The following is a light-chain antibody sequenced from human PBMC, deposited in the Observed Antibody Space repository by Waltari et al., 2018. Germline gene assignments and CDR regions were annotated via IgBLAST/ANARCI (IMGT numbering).Light chain of an antibody. CDR2: KAS. CDR3: QQYSSYST. CDR1: QSISYY. J-gene: IGKJ2*01. Sequence: DIQMTQSPSTLSASLGDRVTITCRASQSISYYLAWYKHKPGKAPKLLISKASILESGVPSRFSGSGAGTEFTLTISSLQPDDLATYFCQQYSSYSTFGQGTKLEIK. V-gene: IGKV1-5*03.